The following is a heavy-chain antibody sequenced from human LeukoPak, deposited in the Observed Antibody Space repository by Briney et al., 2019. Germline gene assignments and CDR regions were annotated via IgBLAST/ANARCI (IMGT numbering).Heavy chain of an antibody. V-gene: IGHV1-18*01. J-gene: IGHJ4*02. CDR1: GYTFTSYG. Sequence: ASVKVSCKASGYTFTSYGISWVRQAPGQGLEWMGWISAYNGNTNYAQKLQSRVTMTTDTSTSTAYMELRSLRSDDTAVYYCAREGSAYGDYGAAWYWGQGTLVTVSS. D-gene: IGHD4-17*01. CDR3: AREGSAYGDYGAAWY. CDR2: ISAYNGNT.